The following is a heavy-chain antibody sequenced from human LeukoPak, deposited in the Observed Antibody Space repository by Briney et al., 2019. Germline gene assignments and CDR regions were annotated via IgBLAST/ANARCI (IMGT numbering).Heavy chain of an antibody. CDR1: GDFISTSSDY. CDR3: ARHRDFHDSSGYLPAFDV. J-gene: IGHJ3*01. V-gene: IGHV4-39*01. D-gene: IGHD3-22*01. CDR2: IYYTGST. Sequence: NPSETLSLTCIVSGDFISTSSDYWGWIRQPPGKGLEWTGSIYYTGSTHYKPSLRGRVTISVDTTNNQFSLRLSSVTAADTAMYYCARHRDFHDSSGYLPAFDVWGQGRLINVSS.